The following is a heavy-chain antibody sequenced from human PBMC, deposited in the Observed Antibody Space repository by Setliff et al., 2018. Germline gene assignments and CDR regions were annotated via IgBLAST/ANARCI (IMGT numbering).Heavy chain of an antibody. J-gene: IGHJ4*01. CDR1: GGFSAHA. V-gene: IGHV1-69*05. CDR3: ASALIRRVAVAGKSQFDY. CDR2: IIPILGTT. D-gene: IGHD6-19*01. Sequence: ASVKVSCKASGGFSAHAISWVRQVPGQGLEWMGGIIPILGTTDYAQNFQGRVTITTDESTSSAYLEMSNLRSEDTAVYYCASALIRRVAVAGKSQFDYWGQGTLVTVSS.